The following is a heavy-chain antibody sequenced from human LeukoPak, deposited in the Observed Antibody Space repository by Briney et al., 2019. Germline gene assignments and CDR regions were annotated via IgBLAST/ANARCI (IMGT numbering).Heavy chain of an antibody. D-gene: IGHD4-17*01. Sequence: GGSLRLSCAASGFIFINYGMSWVRQAPGKGLEWVSSISGVNTHYADSVKGRFSISRDNYKNTLYLQMSSLRAEDTAVYYCARDPNGNYVGAFDFQRWGQGTLVTVSS. CDR1: GFIFINYG. CDR2: ISGVNT. CDR3: ARDPNGNYVGAFDFQR. J-gene: IGHJ1*01. V-gene: IGHV3-23*01.